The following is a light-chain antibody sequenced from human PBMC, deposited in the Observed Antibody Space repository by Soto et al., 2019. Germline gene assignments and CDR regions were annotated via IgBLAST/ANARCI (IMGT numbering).Light chain of an antibody. Sequence: EIVMTQSPATLSVSPGERATLSCRASQTVSSNLAWYQQKPGQPPRLLIYDASTRATGIPARFSGSGSGTEFTLTISSLQSEDFAVYYCQQYNNWPLTFGGGTKVEIK. CDR2: DAS. V-gene: IGKV3-15*01. CDR1: QTVSSN. J-gene: IGKJ4*01. CDR3: QQYNNWPLT.